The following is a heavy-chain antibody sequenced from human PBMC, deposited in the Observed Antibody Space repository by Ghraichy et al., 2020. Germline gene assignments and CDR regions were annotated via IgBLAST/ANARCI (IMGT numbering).Heavy chain of an antibody. Sequence: GGSLRLSCAASGFTFSSYAMSWVRQAPGKGLEWVSAISGSGGSTYYADSVKGRFTISRDNSKNTLYLQMNSLRAEDTAVYYCAKDVPVLWFGDRRDYYYYYGMDVWGQGTTVTVSS. CDR2: ISGSGGST. V-gene: IGHV3-23*01. CDR3: AKDVPVLWFGDRRDYYYYYGMDV. J-gene: IGHJ6*02. CDR1: GFTFSSYA. D-gene: IGHD3-10*01.